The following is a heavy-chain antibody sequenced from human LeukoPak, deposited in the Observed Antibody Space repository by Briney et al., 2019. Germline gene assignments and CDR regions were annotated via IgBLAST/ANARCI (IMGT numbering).Heavy chain of an antibody. CDR2: ISSSSSYT. CDR3: AKFTRPGLAAAADY. CDR1: GFTFSDYY. Sequence: PGGSLRLSCAASGFTFSDYYMSWIRQAPGKGLEWVSYISSSSSYTNYADSVKGRFTISRDNAKNSLYLQMNSLRAEDTAVYYCAKFTRPGLAAAADYWGQGTLVTVSS. V-gene: IGHV3-11*03. J-gene: IGHJ4*02. D-gene: IGHD6-13*01.